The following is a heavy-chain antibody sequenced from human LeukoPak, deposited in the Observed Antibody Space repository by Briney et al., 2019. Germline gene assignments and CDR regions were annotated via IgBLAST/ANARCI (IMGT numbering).Heavy chain of an antibody. V-gene: IGHV3-23*01. J-gene: IGHJ4*02. CDR3: AKWGDYDILTGYYDSDY. CDR1: GFTISSYG. Sequence: PGGSLRLSCAVSGFTISSYGVTWVRQAPGKGLEWVSAIGGRDSGTYYADSVRGRFTVSRDDPKNTLYLQMNTLRAEDTAVYYCAKWGDYDILTGYYDSDYWGQGTLVTVSS. D-gene: IGHD3-9*01. CDR2: IGGRDSGT.